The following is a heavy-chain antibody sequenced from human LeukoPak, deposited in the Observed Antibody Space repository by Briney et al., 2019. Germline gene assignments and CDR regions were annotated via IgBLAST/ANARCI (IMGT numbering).Heavy chain of an antibody. Sequence: GGSLRLSCAASGFTFGSYAMSWVRQAPGKGLEWVSAISGSGGSTYYADSVKGRFTISRDNSKNTLYLQMNSLRAEDTAVYYCAKDSSRSSSVRAFDYWGQGTLVTVSS. D-gene: IGHD6-13*01. CDR3: AKDSSRSSSVRAFDY. CDR2: ISGSGGST. J-gene: IGHJ4*02. CDR1: GFTFGSYA. V-gene: IGHV3-23*01.